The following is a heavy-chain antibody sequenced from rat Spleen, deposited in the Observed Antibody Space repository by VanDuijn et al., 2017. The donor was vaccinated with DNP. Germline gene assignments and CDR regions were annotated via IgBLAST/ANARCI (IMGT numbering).Heavy chain of an antibody. Sequence: EVQLVESGGGLVQPGRSLKLSCAASGFTFSAYYMAWVRQAPAKGLEWVAYIGSAAYAPYYGDSVKGRFTISRDNAKNTLYLQMDSLRSEETATYHCARHGELHLRYAMDAWGQGTSVTVSS. D-gene: IGHD2-1*01. CDR3: ARHGELHLRYAMDA. CDR2: IGSAAYAP. V-gene: IGHV5S11*01. CDR1: GFTFSAYY. J-gene: IGHJ4*01.